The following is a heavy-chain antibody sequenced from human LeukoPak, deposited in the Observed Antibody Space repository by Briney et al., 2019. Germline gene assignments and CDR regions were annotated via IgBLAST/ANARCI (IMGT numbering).Heavy chain of an antibody. J-gene: IGHJ4*02. CDR3: ASAGLTYGSGSYFVY. CDR2: IRYDGSNK. Sequence: GGSLRLSCAASGFTFSSYEMNWVRQAPGKGLEWVAFIRYDGSNKYYADSVKGRFTISRDNAKNSLYLQMNSLRAEDTALYYCASAGLTYGSGSYFVYWGQGTLVTVSS. D-gene: IGHD3-10*01. V-gene: IGHV3-30*02. CDR1: GFTFSSYE.